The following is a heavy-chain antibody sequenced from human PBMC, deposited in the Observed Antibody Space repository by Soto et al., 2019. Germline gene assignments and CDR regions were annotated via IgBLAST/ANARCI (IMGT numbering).Heavy chain of an antibody. CDR2: IYDSGNT. CDR3: ATCQLGEYYYAMDM. D-gene: IGHD7-27*01. J-gene: IGHJ6*01. V-gene: IGHV4-4*02. CDR1: GDSITTYKW. Sequence: SETLSLTCGVSGDSITTYKWWTWVRQTPGRGLEWIGEIYDSGNTRYNPSLKSRVTISKDTSKNQLSLKLNSVTVADTAVYYCATCQLGEYYYAMDMWGQGTTVTVSS.